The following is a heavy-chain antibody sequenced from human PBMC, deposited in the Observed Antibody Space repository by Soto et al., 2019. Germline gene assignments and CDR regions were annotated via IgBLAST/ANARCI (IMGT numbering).Heavy chain of an antibody. CDR2: IYGSGRT. D-gene: IGHD1-26*01. CDR1: GYSISSGYY. V-gene: IGHV4-38-2*01. Sequence: SETLSLTCSVSGYSISSGYYWGWIRQLPGKGLEWIGSIYGSGRTYYNPSLKSRVTVSVDTSKNLFSLKLSFVTAADTAVYYCARNGGSLKPDYGYWGQGTRVTVSS. J-gene: IGHJ4*02. CDR3: ARNGGSLKPDYGY.